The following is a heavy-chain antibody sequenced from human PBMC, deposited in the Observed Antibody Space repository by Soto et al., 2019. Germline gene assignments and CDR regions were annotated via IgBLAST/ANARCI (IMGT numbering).Heavy chain of an antibody. V-gene: IGHV3-30*18. D-gene: IGHD2-15*01. J-gene: IGHJ6*02. CDR1: GFTFSSYG. CDR3: AKDSPTLPSPRYCSGGSCYSVGYYYYGMDV. CDR2: ISYDGSNK. Sequence: PGGSLRLSCAASGFTFSSYGMHWVRQAPGKGLEWVAVISYDGSNKYYADSVKGRFTISRDNSKNTLYLQMNSLRAEDTAVYYCAKDSPTLPSPRYCSGGSCYSVGYYYYGMDVWGQGTTVTVSS.